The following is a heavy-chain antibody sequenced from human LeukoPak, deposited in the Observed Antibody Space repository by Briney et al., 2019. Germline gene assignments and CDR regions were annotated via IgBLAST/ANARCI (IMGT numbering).Heavy chain of an antibody. J-gene: IGHJ4*02. D-gene: IGHD6-13*01. CDR1: GFTFDDYA. V-gene: IGHV3-43D*03. CDR3: AKDINQGYSSSCLDY. CDR2: ISWDGGST. Sequence: GGSLRLSCAASGFTFDDYAMHWVRQAPGKGLEWVSLISWDGGSTYYADSVKGRFTISRDNSKNSLYLQMNSLRAEGTALYYCAKDINQGYSSSCLDYWGQGTLVTVSS.